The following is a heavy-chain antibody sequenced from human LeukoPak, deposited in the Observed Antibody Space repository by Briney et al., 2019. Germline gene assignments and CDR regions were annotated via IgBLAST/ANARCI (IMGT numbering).Heavy chain of an antibody. J-gene: IGHJ5*02. D-gene: IGHD2-2*01. CDR2: IKQDGSEK. V-gene: IGHV3-7*01. CDR1: GFTFSSYW. Sequence: LAGGSLRLSCAASGFTFSSYWMSWVRQAPGKGLEWVANIKQDGSEKYYVGSVKGRFTISRDNAKNSRYLQMNSLRAEDTAVYYCAREVRYCSSTSCLYNWFDPWGQGTLVTVSS. CDR3: AREVRYCSSTSCLYNWFDP.